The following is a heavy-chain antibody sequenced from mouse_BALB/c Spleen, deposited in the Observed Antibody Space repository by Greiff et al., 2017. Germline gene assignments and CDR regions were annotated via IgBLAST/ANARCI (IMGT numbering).Heavy chain of an antibody. CDR1: GFTFSSYA. J-gene: IGHJ2*01. V-gene: IGHV5-6-5*01. CDR3: ARGEGYYGSIPHYFDY. Sequence: EVQLVESGGGLVKPGGSLKLSCAASGFTFSSYAMSWVRQTPEKRLEWVASISSGGSTYYPDSVKGRFTISRDNARNILYLQMSSLRSEDTAMYYCARGEGYYGSIPHYFDYWGQGTTLTVSS. D-gene: IGHD1-1*01. CDR2: ISSGGST.